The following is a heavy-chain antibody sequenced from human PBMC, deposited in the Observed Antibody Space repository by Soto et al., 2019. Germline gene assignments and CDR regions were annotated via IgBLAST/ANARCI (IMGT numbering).Heavy chain of an antibody. J-gene: IGHJ4*02. CDR2: ISYDGSNK. CDR3: AKFDPVAGYFDY. D-gene: IGHD6-19*01. Sequence: QVPLVESGGGVVQPGRSLRLSCAASGFTFSSYGMHWVRQAPGKGLEWVAVISYDGSNKYYADSVKGRFTISRDNSKNTLYLQMNSLRAEDTAVYYCAKFDPVAGYFDYWGQGTLVTVSS. CDR1: GFTFSSYG. V-gene: IGHV3-30*18.